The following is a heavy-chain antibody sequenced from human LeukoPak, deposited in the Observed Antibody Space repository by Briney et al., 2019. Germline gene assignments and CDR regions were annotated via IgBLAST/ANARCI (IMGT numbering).Heavy chain of an antibody. CDR1: GFTFTTYA. V-gene: IGHV3-23*01. D-gene: IGHD6-6*01. CDR2: IIGIGGST. CDR3: AKDLTWIVARHGPHDY. J-gene: IGHJ4*01. Sequence: GGSLRLSCTASGFTFTTYAMNWVRQAPGKGLEWVSGIIGIGGSTYHADSVKGRFTISRDNSKNTLYLHMNSLRAEDTAVYYCAKDLTWIVARHGPHDYWGQGTLVTVSS.